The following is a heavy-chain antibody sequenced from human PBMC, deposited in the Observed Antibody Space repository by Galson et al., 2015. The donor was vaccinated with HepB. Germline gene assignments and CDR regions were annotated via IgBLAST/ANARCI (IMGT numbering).Heavy chain of an antibody. CDR1: GFTFSNYA. Sequence: SLRLSCAASGFTFSNYAMSWVRQAPGKGLEWVSVISDSGGDTVHADSVKGRFTISRDNSKNTLYLQMNSLRAEDTAVYYCAKGDGGHPRYYNYGMDVWGQGTTVTVSS. V-gene: IGHV3-23*01. CDR3: AKGDGGHPRYYNYGMDV. J-gene: IGHJ6*02. D-gene: IGHD3-10*01. CDR2: ISDSGGDT.